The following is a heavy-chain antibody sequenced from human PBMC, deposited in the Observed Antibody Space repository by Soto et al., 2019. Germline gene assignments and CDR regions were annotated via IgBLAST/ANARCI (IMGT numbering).Heavy chain of an antibody. J-gene: IGHJ4*02. CDR2: IKEDGSEK. Sequence: EVQVVESGGGLVQPGASLRLSCAASGFTFSNDWMTWVRQAAGKGLEWVANIKEDGSEKYYADSVKGRFTISRDNAKNSLYLQMSSLRAEDTAVYYCTRDVGDSWGQGTLVTVSS. CDR3: TRDVGDS. V-gene: IGHV3-7*01. CDR1: GFTFSNDW. D-gene: IGHD2-15*01.